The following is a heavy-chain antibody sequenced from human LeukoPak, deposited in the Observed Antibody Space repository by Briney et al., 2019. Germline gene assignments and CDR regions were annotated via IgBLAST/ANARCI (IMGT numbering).Heavy chain of an antibody. CDR1: GFTFSSYS. D-gene: IGHD3-10*01. Sequence: GGSLRLSCAASGFTFSSYSMNWVRQAPGKGLEWVSSISTSSSYIYYADSVKGRFTISRDNAKNSLYLQMNSLRAEDTAVYYCARVDPGSYLMFYYVDFWGQGTLVTVSS. CDR2: ISTSSSYI. CDR3: ARVDPGSYLMFYYVDF. J-gene: IGHJ4*02. V-gene: IGHV3-21*01.